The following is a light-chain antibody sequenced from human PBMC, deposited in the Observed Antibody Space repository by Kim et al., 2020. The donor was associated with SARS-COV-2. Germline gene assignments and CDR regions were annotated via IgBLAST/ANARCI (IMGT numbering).Light chain of an antibody. V-gene: IGKV3-15*01. CDR1: QSVSNN. Sequence: VSPGERATLSCRASQSVSNNLSWYQQKPGQAPRLLIHGASTRATGSPARFSGSGSGTEFTLTISSLQSEDFADYHCQHYNAWPGTFGQGTKVDIK. CDR3: QHYNAWPGT. J-gene: IGKJ1*01. CDR2: GAS.